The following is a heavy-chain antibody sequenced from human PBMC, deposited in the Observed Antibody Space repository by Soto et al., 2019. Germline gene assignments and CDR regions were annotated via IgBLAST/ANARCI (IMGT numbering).Heavy chain of an antibody. CDR3: ARAGGVLDAFDI. D-gene: IGHD2-8*01. J-gene: IGHJ3*02. Sequence: SVKVSCKASGGTFSSYTISWVRQAPGQGLEWMGRIIPILGIANYAQKSQGRVTITADKSTSTAYMELSSLRSEDTAVYYCARAGGVLDAFDIWGQGTMVTVSS. V-gene: IGHV1-69*02. CDR1: GGTFSSYT. CDR2: IIPILGIA.